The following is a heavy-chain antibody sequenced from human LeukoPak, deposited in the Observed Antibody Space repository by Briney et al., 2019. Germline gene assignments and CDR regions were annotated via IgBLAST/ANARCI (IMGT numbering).Heavy chain of an antibody. D-gene: IGHD6-19*01. CDR1: GFTFSIYG. CDR2: ISVSGGLT. V-gene: IGHV3-23*01. Sequence: GSLRLSCAASGFTFSIYGMSWVRQAPGKGLEWVSGISVSGGLTYYADYVKGRFTTSRDDSTNTVYLQMNSLRAEDTAVYYCAKDMPARGGSGWSRDYMDVWGKGTTVTISS. J-gene: IGHJ6*03. CDR3: AKDMPARGGSGWSRDYMDV.